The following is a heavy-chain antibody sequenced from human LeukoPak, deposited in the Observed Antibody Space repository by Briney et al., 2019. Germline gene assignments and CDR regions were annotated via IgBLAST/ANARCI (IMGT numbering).Heavy chain of an antibody. CDR3: ARTHCSSTSCYSHNWFDP. V-gene: IGHV3-21*01. CDR2: ISSSSSYI. D-gene: IGHD2-2*02. Sequence: AGGSLRLSCAASGFTFSSYSMNWVRQAPGKGLEWVSSISSSSSYIYYADSVKGRFTISRDNAKNSLYLQMNSLRAEDTAVYYCARTHCSSTSCYSHNWFDPWGQGTLVTVSS. J-gene: IGHJ5*02. CDR1: GFTFSSYS.